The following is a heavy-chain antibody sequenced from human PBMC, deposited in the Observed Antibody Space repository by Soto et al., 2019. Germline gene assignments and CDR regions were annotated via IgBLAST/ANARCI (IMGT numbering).Heavy chain of an antibody. V-gene: IGHV3-21*01. CDR3: ARDLSAGTFFDY. CDR2: ISSSSSYI. CDR1: GSTFSSYS. D-gene: IGHD1-7*01. J-gene: IGHJ4*02. Sequence: GGSLRLSCAASGSTFSSYSMNWVRQAPGKGLEWVSSISSSSSYIYYADSVKGRFTISRDNAKNSLYLQMTSLRAEDTAVHYCARDLSAGTFFDYWGQGTLVTVSS.